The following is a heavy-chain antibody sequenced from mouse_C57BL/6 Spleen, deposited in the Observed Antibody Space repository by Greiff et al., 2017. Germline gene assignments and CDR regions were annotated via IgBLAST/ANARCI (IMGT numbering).Heavy chain of an antibody. Sequence: EVQLQESGGGLVQPGGSMKLSCVASGFTFSNYWMNWVRQSPEKGLEWVAQIRLKSDNYATHYAESVKGRFTISRDDSKSSVYLQMNNLRAEDTGIYYCTGYGNFLYYFDYWGQGTTLTVSS. CDR1: GFTFSNYW. CDR2: IRLKSDNYAT. CDR3: TGYGNFLYYFDY. J-gene: IGHJ2*01. V-gene: IGHV6-3*01. D-gene: IGHD2-1*01.